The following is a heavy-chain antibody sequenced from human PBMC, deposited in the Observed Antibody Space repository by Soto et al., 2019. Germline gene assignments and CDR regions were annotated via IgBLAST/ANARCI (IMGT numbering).Heavy chain of an antibody. Sequence: SQTLSLTCAISGDSVSSTSTAWSWIRQSPSRGLEWLGRTYYRSKWYSDYAVSVKSRITINPDTSKNQFSLQLNSVTPDDTAVYYCARGSYYSGWVWGQGTLVTVSS. D-gene: IGHD6-19*01. CDR3: ARGSYYSGWV. J-gene: IGHJ4*02. CDR1: GDSVSSTSTA. CDR2: TYYRSKWYS. V-gene: IGHV6-1*01.